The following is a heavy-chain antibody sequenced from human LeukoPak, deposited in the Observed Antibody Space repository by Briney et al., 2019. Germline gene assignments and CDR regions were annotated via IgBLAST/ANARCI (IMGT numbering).Heavy chain of an antibody. CDR2: IYSGGST. CDR1: GFTVSSNY. V-gene: IGHV3-66*02. CDR3: ARDYRKGLPVAYGG. D-gene: IGHD3-10*01. J-gene: IGHJ4*02. Sequence: GGSLRLSCAASGFTVSSNYMSWVRQAPGKGLEWVSVIYSGGSTYYADSVKGRFTISRDNSKNTLYLQMNSLRAEDTAVYYCARDYRKGLPVAYGGWGQGTLVTVSS.